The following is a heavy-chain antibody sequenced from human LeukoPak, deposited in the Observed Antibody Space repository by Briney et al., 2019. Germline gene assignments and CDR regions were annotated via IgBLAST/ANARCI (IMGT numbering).Heavy chain of an antibody. CDR3: PRNRSSSKAGCDAFDI. D-gene: IGHD6-13*01. CDR1: GGTFSSYA. CDR2: IIPIFGTA. J-gene: IGHJ3*02. V-gene: IGHV1-69*06. Sequence: SVKVSCKASGGTFSSYAISWVRQAPGQGLEWMGGIIPIFGTANYAQKFQGRVTMTSDKSSRTAYMGLSRRRSEDTAVYYSPRNRSSSKAGCDAFDIWGQGTTVTVSS.